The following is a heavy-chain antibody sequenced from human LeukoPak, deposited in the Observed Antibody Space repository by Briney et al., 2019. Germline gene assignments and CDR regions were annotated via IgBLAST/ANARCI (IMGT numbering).Heavy chain of an antibody. Sequence: SETLSLTCTVSGGSITSYYWSWIRQPPGKGLEWIGYIYYSGSTNYNPSLKSRVTISVDTSKNQFSLKVSSVTAADTAVYYCAREASVWGSYRAYFHYWGQGTLVTVSS. CDR3: AREASVWGSYRAYFHY. J-gene: IGHJ4*02. V-gene: IGHV4-59*01. CDR2: IYYSGST. CDR1: GGSITSYY. D-gene: IGHD3-16*02.